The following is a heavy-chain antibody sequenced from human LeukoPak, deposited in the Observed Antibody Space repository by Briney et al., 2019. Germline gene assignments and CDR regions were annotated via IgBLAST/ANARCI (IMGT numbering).Heavy chain of an antibody. V-gene: IGHV4-39*01. CDR3: ARVIVVGATRDWFDP. CDR2: IYYSGST. Sequence: TSETLSLTCTVSGGSISSSSYYWGWIRQPPGKGLEWIGSIYYSGSTYDNPSLKSRVTISVDTSKNQFSLKLSSVTAADTAVYYCARVIVVGATRDWFDPWGQGTLVTVSS. J-gene: IGHJ5*02. CDR1: GGSISSSSYY. D-gene: IGHD1-26*01.